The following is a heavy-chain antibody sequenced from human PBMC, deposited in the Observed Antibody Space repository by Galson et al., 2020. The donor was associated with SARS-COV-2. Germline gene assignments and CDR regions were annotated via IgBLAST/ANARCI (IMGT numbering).Heavy chain of an antibody. CDR2: IKSKTDGGTT. CDR3: TATATYYYVNYFEY. D-gene: IGHD3-10*02. Sequence: GESLKISCVASGFTFTYVGMSWVRQVPGKGLEWVGHIKSKTDGGTTDYASPVKGRFTISRDDSKNTLYLQIDSLKSEDTAVYFCTATATYYYVNYFEYWGQGTLVTVST. J-gene: IGHJ4*02. CDR1: GFTFTYVG. V-gene: IGHV3-15*01.